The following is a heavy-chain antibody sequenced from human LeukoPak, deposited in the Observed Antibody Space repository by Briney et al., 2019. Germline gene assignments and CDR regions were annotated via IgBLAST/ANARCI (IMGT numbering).Heavy chain of an antibody. CDR3: ASAVAGTVYDYGTDV. D-gene: IGHD6-19*01. CDR1: GFTFSSYS. V-gene: IGHV3-21*01. Sequence: PGGSLRLSCAASGFTFSSYSMNWVRQAPGKGLEWVSSISSSSSYIYYADSVKGRFTISRDNAKNSLYLQMNSLRVEDTAVYYCASAVAGTVYDYGTDVWGQGTTVTVSS. J-gene: IGHJ6*02. CDR2: ISSSSSYI.